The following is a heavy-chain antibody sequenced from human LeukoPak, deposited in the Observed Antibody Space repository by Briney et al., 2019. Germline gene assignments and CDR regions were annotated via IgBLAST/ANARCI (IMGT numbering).Heavy chain of an antibody. D-gene: IGHD5-12*01. CDR3: ASEYVDRGDS. CDR1: GFTFTNAG. Sequence: GGSLRLSCAASGFTFTNAGIHWVRLAAGKGLEWVSFISHDGTNKYYSDSVDGRFTVSRLNSQNTVYLQMNDLRPEDTATYYCASEYVDRGDSWGQGTLVTVSS. J-gene: IGHJ4*02. V-gene: IGHV3-30*01. CDR2: ISHDGTNK.